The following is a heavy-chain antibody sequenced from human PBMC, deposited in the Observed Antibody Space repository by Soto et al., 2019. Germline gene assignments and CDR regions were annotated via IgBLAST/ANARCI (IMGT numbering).Heavy chain of an antibody. CDR1: GYSFTSYW. V-gene: IGHV5-51*01. D-gene: IGHD5-12*01. CDR3: ARQGVAPQSIAQFDY. Sequence: GESLKISCKGSGYSFTSYWIGWVRQMPGKGLEWRGIIYPGDSDTRYSPSSQGQVPITADKSISTAYLQWSSLKASDTAMYYCARQGVAPQSIAQFDYWGQGTLVPVSS. CDR2: IYPGDSDT. J-gene: IGHJ4*02.